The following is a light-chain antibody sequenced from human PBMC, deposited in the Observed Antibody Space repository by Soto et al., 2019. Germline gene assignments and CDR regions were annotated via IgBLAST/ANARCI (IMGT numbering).Light chain of an antibody. CDR1: NIESKS. J-gene: IGLJ1*01. Sequence: SYELTQPPSVSVAPGQTARIPCGGDNIESKSVHWYQQMPGQAPVLVVRDDSGRHSGIPERFSGSNSGNTATLTISRVEVGDEAYYYCQVWDTNSDHYVFGTGTKVTVL. CDR2: DDS. V-gene: IGLV3-21*02. CDR3: QVWDTNSDHYV.